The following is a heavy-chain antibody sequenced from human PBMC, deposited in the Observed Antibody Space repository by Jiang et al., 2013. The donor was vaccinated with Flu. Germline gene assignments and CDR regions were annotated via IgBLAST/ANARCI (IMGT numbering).Heavy chain of an antibody. D-gene: IGHD3-22*01. J-gene: IGHJ4*02. CDR2: IWSHGRSQ. Sequence: VESGGGVVQPGRSLRLSCATSGFTFSNYGIHWVRQAPGKGLEWVAVIWSHGRSQYYADSVKGRFTISRDNSKNTVYLQMNSLGAEDTAVYYCARDNDGTSHYSQFDYWGQGTLVTVSS. V-gene: IGHV3-33*01. CDR3: ARDNDGTSHYSQFDY. CDR1: GFTFSNYG.